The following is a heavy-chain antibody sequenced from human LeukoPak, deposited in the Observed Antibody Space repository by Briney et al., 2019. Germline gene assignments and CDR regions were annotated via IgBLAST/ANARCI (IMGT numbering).Heavy chain of an antibody. Sequence: PGGSLRLSCAASGFTFSDYYMSWIRLAPGKGLEWVSYISSSGSTIYYADSVEGRFTISRDNAKNSLYLQMNSLRAEDTAVYYCARESMTGYDFWSGYYPRDFDYWGQGTLVTVSS. CDR3: ARESMTGYDFWSGYYPRDFDY. CDR1: GFTFSDYY. D-gene: IGHD3-3*01. J-gene: IGHJ4*02. V-gene: IGHV3-11*01. CDR2: ISSSGSTI.